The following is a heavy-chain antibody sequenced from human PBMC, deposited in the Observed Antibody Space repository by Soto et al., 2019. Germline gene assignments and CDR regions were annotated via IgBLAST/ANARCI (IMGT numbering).Heavy chain of an antibody. J-gene: IGHJ4*02. V-gene: IGHV4-30-4*01. Sequence: KTSETLSLTCTVSGGSISSSDYYWGWIRQPPGKGLEWIGYIYYSGITYYNPSLKSRVTISVDTSKNQFSLKLSSVTAADTAVYYCAREVEVIMAPHFDNWGQGTLVTVSS. CDR3: AREVEVIMAPHFDN. D-gene: IGHD3-10*01. CDR2: IYYSGIT. CDR1: GGSISSSDYY.